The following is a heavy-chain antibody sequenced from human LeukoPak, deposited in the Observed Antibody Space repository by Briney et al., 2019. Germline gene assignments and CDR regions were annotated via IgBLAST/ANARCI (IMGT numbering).Heavy chain of an antibody. Sequence: GGSLRLSCAASGFTFSSYSMNWVRQAPGKGLEWVSSISSSSSYIHYADSVKGRFTISRDNAKNSPYLQMNSLRAEDTAVYYCAREQGYSSSYDYWGQGTLVTVSS. J-gene: IGHJ4*02. CDR2: ISSSSSYI. CDR1: GFTFSSYS. CDR3: AREQGYSSSYDY. D-gene: IGHD6-6*01. V-gene: IGHV3-21*01.